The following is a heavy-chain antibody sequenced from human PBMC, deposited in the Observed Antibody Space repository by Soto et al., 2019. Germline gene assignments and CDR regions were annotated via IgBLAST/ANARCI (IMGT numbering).Heavy chain of an antibody. J-gene: IGHJ6*02. CDR3: FRENYFSYHGMDV. CDR1: GFAFSGST. Sequence: GSRRIPCSVSGFAFSGSTIHWVRQASGKGLEWVGLIRSKANSYATAYAASVKGRFIISRDDSKTTAYLQMSSLKIEDTAVYYCFRENYFSYHGMDVWGQGTKVTVYS. D-gene: IGHD1-7*01. V-gene: IGHV3-73*01. CDR2: IRSKANSYAT.